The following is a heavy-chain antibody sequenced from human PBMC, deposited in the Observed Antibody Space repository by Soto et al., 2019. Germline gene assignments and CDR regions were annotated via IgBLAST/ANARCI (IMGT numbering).Heavy chain of an antibody. J-gene: IGHJ3*02. CDR1: GFTFSSYS. CDR2: ISSSSSTI. CDR3: AREVVIMITFGGVIVPSDI. V-gene: IGHV3-48*02. Sequence: GGSLRLSCAASGFTFSSYSMNWVRQAPGKGLEWVSYISSSSSTIYYADSVKGRFTISRDNAKNSLYLQMNSLRDEDTAVYYCAREVVIMITFGGVIVPSDIWGQGTMVTVSS. D-gene: IGHD3-16*02.